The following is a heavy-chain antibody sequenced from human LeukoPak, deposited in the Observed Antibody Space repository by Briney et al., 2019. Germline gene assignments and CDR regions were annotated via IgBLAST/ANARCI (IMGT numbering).Heavy chain of an antibody. Sequence: GGSLRLSCAASGFTFSSYGMHWVRQAPGKGPEWVAFIRYDGSNKYYADSVKGRFTISRDNSKNTLYLQMNSLRAEDTAVYYCAKDPTGYYYDSSGYLLPDYWGQGTLVTVSS. CDR1: GFTFSSYG. J-gene: IGHJ4*02. D-gene: IGHD3-22*01. V-gene: IGHV3-30*02. CDR2: IRYDGSNK. CDR3: AKDPTGYYYDSSGYLLPDY.